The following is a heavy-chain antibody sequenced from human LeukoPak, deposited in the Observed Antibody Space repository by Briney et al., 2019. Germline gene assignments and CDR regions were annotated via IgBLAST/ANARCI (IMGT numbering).Heavy chain of an antibody. CDR3: ARGNNPPYNSYYFMDV. J-gene: IGHJ6*03. D-gene: IGHD1/OR15-1a*01. CDR1: GRTFSSYP. V-gene: IGHV1-69*01. Sequence: SVKVSCKPSGRTFSSYPISWVRQAPGQGIEWMGGIIPPFVTPKYAQNFQGRVTLTADESTSTAYMELSSLRSDDTAVYYCARGNNPPYNSYYFMDVWGKGTTVTVSS. CDR2: IIPPFVTP.